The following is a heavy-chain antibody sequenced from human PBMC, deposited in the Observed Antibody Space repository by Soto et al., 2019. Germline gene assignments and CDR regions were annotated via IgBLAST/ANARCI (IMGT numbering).Heavy chain of an antibody. CDR1: GGSVSSGSYY. Sequence: QVQLQESGPGLVKPSETLSLTCTVSGGSVSSGSYYWSWIRQPPGKGLEWIGYIDYSGCTNYTPSLKGRVTISVDTSKNQFSLKLSSVTAADTAVYYCAREYYYGSGGYFDYWGQGTLVTVSS. CDR3: AREYYYGSGGYFDY. J-gene: IGHJ4*02. D-gene: IGHD3-10*01. CDR2: IDYSGCT. V-gene: IGHV4-61*01.